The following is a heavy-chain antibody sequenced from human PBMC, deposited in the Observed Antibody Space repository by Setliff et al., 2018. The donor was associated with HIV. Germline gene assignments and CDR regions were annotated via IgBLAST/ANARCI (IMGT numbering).Heavy chain of an antibody. CDR3: GRGKHYSSGSPPLYDS. D-gene: IGHD3-10*01. J-gene: IGHJ4*02. V-gene: IGHV1-69*13. CDR1: GGPFNNLA. CDR2: FIPLFGTT. Sequence: GASVKVSCKASGGPFNNLAISWVRQAPGQGLEWMGEFIPLFGTTNYAQKFQGRVSFTADASTNTAYMELSSLRSEDTAVFYCGRGKHYSSGSPPLYDSWGQGTLVTVSS.